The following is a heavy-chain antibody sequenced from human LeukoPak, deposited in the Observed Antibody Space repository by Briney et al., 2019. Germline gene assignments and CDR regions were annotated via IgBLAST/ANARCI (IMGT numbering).Heavy chain of an antibody. D-gene: IGHD6-19*01. CDR2: FRSKANSYAT. Sequence: GGSWRLSCAPPGLPFRASALTGVPRVSGKGWGGFARFRSKANSYATAYAASVKGRFTISRDDSKNTAYLQMNSLKTEDTAVYYCTPTSSGWYPFDYWGQGTLVTVSS. V-gene: IGHV3-73*01. CDR3: TPTSSGWYPFDY. CDR1: GLPFRASA. J-gene: IGHJ4*02.